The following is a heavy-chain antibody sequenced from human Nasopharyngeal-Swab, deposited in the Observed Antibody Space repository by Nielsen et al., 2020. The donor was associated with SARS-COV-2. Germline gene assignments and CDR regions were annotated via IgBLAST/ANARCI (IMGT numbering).Heavy chain of an antibody. CDR2: IWYDGSNK. Sequence: GESLKISCAASGFTFSSYGMHWVRQAPGKGLEWVAVIWYDGSNKYYADSVKVRFTISRANSKNTLYLQMHSLRAEETAVYYCARDDFPDAFDIWGQGTMVTVSS. V-gene: IGHV3-33*01. CDR1: GFTFSSYG. D-gene: IGHD2/OR15-2a*01. J-gene: IGHJ3*02. CDR3: ARDDFPDAFDI.